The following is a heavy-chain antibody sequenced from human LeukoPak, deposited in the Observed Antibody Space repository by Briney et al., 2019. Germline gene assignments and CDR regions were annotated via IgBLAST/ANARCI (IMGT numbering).Heavy chain of an antibody. J-gene: IGHJ4*02. D-gene: IGHD5-24*01. CDR3: ARAPEARDGYNYVDY. Sequence: ASVKVSCKASGGTFSSYAISWVRQAPGQGLEWMGRIIPILGIANYAQKFQGRVTITADKSTSTAYMELSSLRSEDTAVYYSARAPEARDGYNYVDYWGQGTLVTVSS. CDR2: IIPILGIA. CDR1: GGTFSSYA. V-gene: IGHV1-69*04.